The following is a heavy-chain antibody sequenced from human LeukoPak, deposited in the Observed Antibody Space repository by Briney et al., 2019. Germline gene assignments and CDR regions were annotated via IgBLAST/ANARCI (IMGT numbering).Heavy chain of an antibody. CDR2: ISSSGSTI. J-gene: IGHJ6*03. CDR1: GFTFSDYY. Sequence: GGSLRLSCAASGFTFSDYYMSRIRQAPGKGLEWVSYISSSGSTIYYADSVKGRFTISRDNAKNSLYLQMNSLRAEDTAVYYCARVPPYDFWSGYYYYYYMDVWGKGTTVTVSS. V-gene: IGHV3-11*04. CDR3: ARVPPYDFWSGYYYYYYMDV. D-gene: IGHD3-3*01.